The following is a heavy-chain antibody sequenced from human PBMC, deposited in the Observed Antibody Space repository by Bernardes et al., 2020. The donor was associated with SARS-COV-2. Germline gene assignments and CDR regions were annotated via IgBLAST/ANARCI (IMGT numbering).Heavy chain of an antibody. CDR1: GFTFSNYG. CDR3: AIGGSHNPYYGMDV. Sequence: GGSLRLSCVASGFTFSNYGVHWVRQVPGKGLEWVAMIWHDGSNKYYADSVKGRFTISRDNSKNTVYLQMNSLRVKDTAVYYCAIGGSHNPYYGMDVWRQGTTVTVSS. J-gene: IGHJ6*02. V-gene: IGHV3-33*08. D-gene: IGHD1-26*01. CDR2: IWHDGSNK.